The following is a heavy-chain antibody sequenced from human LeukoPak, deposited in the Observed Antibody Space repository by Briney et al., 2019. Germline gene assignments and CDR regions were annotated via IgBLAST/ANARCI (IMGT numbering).Heavy chain of an antibody. CDR3: ARDSPLTTVTTFPYWYFDL. D-gene: IGHD4-17*01. J-gene: IGHJ2*01. CDR1: GDIVSSNSAA. V-gene: IGHV6-1*01. CDR2: TYYRSKWYN. Sequence: QTLSLTCAISGDIVSSNSAAWNWIRQSPSRGLEWLVRTYYRSKWYNDYAVSVKSRITINPDTSKNQFSLQLNSVTPEDTAVYYCARDSPLTTVTTFPYWYFDLWGRGTLVTVSS.